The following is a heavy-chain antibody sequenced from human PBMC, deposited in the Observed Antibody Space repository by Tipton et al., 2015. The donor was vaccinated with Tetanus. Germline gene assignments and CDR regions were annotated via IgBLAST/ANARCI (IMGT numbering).Heavy chain of an antibody. CDR3: ARGEAYGDYPAMYFFDN. Sequence: TLSLTCTVSGGSMSSSDYYWGWIRQPPGKGLEWIGYVYSTATTYYNPSLKSRVTISVDTSKNQFSLKLTSVTAADTAVYYCARGEAYGDYPAMYFFDNWGQGTLLTVSS. V-gene: IGHV4-30-4*08. J-gene: IGHJ4*02. CDR1: GGSMSSSDYY. D-gene: IGHD4-17*01. CDR2: VYSTATT.